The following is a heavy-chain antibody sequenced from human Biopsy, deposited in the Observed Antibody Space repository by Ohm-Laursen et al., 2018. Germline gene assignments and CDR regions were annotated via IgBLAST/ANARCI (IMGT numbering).Heavy chain of an antibody. CDR2: ISYDGSGE. V-gene: IGHV3-30*03. J-gene: IGHJ2*01. CDR1: GFTFTSYA. CDR3: ARDGKRWDYSTYFSWHFDL. Sequence: SLRLSCAASGFTFTSYAMHWVRQAPGKGLEWVAVISYDGSGEYYADSLQGRFIISRDNPKSTVDLQMNSLRAEDTAVYFCARDGKRWDYSTYFSWHFDLWGRGTLATVSS. D-gene: IGHD4-11*01.